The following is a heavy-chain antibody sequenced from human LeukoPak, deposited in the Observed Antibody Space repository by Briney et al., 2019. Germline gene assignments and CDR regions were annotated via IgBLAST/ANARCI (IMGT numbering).Heavy chain of an antibody. V-gene: IGHV1-69*05. CDR1: GGTFSSYA. CDR2: IIPIFGTA. CDR3: ATKQRYYGSGSYHVGPGWYFDL. Sequence: ASVKVSCKASGGTFSSYAISWVRQAPGQGLEWMGGIIPIFGTANYAQKLQGRVTMTTDTSTSTAYMELRSLRSDDTAVYYCATKQRYYGSGSYHVGPGWYFDLWGRGTLVTVSS. J-gene: IGHJ2*01. D-gene: IGHD3-10*01.